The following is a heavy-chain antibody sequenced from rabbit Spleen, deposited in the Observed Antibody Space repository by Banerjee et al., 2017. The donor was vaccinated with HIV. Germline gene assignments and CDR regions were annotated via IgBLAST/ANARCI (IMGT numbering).Heavy chain of an antibody. CDR3: ARDSGSSFSSYGMDL. D-gene: IGHD8-1*01. V-gene: IGHV1S40*01. Sequence: QSLEESGGGLVKPGASLTLTCKASGLDFSGDSYDSYMCWVRQAPGKGLEWIACIDIGSTGFTYFASWAKGRFTISKTSSTTVTLQMTSMTAADTATYFCARDSGSSFSSYGMDLWGQGTLVPS. J-gene: IGHJ6*01. CDR1: GLDFSGDSY. CDR2: IDIGSTGFT.